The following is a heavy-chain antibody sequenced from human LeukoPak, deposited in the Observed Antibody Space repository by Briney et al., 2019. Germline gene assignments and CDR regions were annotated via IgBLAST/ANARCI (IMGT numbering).Heavy chain of an antibody. Sequence: SEPLSLTCTVSGGSITNYYWSWIRRPPGKGLEWIGYIYHSGSTNYNPSLMSRVALSVDTSKNQFSLKLSSVTAADTAVYYCARVGSSGWWTFDYWGPGTLVTVSS. V-gene: IGHV4-59*01. CDR3: ARVGSSGWWTFDY. CDR1: GGSITNYY. CDR2: IYHSGST. D-gene: IGHD6-19*01. J-gene: IGHJ4*02.